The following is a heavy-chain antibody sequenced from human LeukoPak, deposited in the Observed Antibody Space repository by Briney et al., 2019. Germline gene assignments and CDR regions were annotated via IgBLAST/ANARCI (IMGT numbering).Heavy chain of an antibody. Sequence: SVKVSCMASGGTFSSYAISWVRQAPGQGLEWMGGIIPIFGTANYAQKFQGRVTITTDESTSTAYMELSSLRSEDTAVYYCARSDSYFWSGYYWRINWFDPWGQGTLVTVSS. D-gene: IGHD3-3*01. J-gene: IGHJ5*02. CDR3: ARSDSYFWSGYYWRINWFDP. CDR2: IIPIFGTA. V-gene: IGHV1-69*05. CDR1: GGTFSSYA.